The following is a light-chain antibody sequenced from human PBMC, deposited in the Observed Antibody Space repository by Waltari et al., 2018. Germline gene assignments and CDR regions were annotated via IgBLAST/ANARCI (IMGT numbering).Light chain of an antibody. CDR1: QTVLSSSNNKNY. CDR2: WAA. CDR3: QQYYSLPLT. J-gene: IGKJ4*01. Sequence: DIVMTQSPDSLAVSLGERATINCKSSQTVLSSSNNKNYLTWYQQKPGQPPKLLGYWAATRESGVPDRFSGSGSVTDFTLTISSLQAEDVAVYFCQQYYSLPLTFGGGTKVEIK. V-gene: IGKV4-1*01.